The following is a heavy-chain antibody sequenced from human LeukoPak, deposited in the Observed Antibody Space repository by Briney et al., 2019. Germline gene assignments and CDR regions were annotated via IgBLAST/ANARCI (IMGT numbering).Heavy chain of an antibody. CDR2: IIPIFGTA. Sequence: SVKVSCKASGGTFSSYAISWVRQAPGQGLEWTGGIIPIFGTANYAQKFQGRVTITTDESTSTAYMELSSLRSEDTAVYYCARAAAGTGNWFDPWGQGTLVTVSS. D-gene: IGHD6-13*01. V-gene: IGHV1-69*05. CDR3: ARAAAGTGNWFDP. J-gene: IGHJ5*02. CDR1: GGTFSSYA.